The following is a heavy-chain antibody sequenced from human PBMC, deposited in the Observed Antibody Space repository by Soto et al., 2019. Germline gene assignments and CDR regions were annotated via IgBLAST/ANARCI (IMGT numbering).Heavy chain of an antibody. CDR3: TSVTSPMVEYYYGMDV. J-gene: IGHJ6*02. CDR1: GFAYGGDA. Sequence: GSLRLSCTAAGFAYGGDAMSCFRQAPGKGLEWVGFIRSKAYGGTTEYAASVKGRFTISRDDSKSIAYLQMNSLKTEDTAVNYCTSVTSPMVEYYYGMDVWGQGTTVTVSS. D-gene: IGHD2-8*01. V-gene: IGHV3-49*03. CDR2: IRSKAYGGTT.